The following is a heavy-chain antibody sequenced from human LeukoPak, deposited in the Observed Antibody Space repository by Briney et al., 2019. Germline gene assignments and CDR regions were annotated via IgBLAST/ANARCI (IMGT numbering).Heavy chain of an antibody. V-gene: IGHV4-59*01. Sequence: SETLSLTCTVSGGSISSYYWSWIRQPPGKGLEWIGYIYYSGSTNYNPSLKSRVTISVDTSKNQFSLKLSSVTAADAAVYYCARDRLQLQSWGQGTLVTVSS. CDR3: ARDRLQLQS. J-gene: IGHJ5*02. CDR2: IYYSGST. CDR1: GGSISSYY. D-gene: IGHD5-24*01.